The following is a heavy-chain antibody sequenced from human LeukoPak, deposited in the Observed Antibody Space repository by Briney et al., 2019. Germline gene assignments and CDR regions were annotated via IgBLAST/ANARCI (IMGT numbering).Heavy chain of an antibody. CDR3: ARFVVVPAASSWFDP. Sequence: GGSLRLSCAASGFTFSDYYMSWIRQAPGKGLEWVSYISSSGSTIYYADSVKGRFTISRDNAKNSLYLQMNSLRAEDTAVYYCARFVVVPAASSWFDPWGQGTLVTVSS. V-gene: IGHV3-11*04. CDR2: ISSSGSTI. D-gene: IGHD2-2*01. CDR1: GFTFSDYY. J-gene: IGHJ5*02.